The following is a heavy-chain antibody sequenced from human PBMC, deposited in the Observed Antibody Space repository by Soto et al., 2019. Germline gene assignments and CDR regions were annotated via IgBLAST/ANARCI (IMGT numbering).Heavy chain of an antibody. CDR1: GYTFTSYG. D-gene: IGHD2-15*01. Sequence: ASVKVSCKASGYTFTSYGISWVRQAPGQGLEWMGWISAYNGNTNYAQKLQGRVTMTTDTSTSTAYMELRSLRSDDTAVYYCERDKVGGKTTRGVFDIWGQGKMVTVSS. J-gene: IGHJ3*02. V-gene: IGHV1-18*01. CDR2: ISAYNGNT. CDR3: ERDKVGGKTTRGVFDI.